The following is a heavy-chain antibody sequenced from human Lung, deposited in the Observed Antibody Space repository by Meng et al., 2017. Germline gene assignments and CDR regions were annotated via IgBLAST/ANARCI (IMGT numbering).Heavy chain of an antibody. J-gene: IGHJ3*02. V-gene: IGHV3-30*04. D-gene: IGHD2/OR15-2a*01. Sequence: VQLLQSRVVGSQPGWSLRLACAASVVTFSSYASHWVRQGTGMELKWVAVISYDGSNKYYADSVKGRFTISRDNYKNTLYLQMNSLRAEDTAVYYCASGYYLLDAFDIWGQGTMVTVSS. CDR1: VVTFSSYA. CDR3: ASGYYLLDAFDI. CDR2: ISYDGSNK.